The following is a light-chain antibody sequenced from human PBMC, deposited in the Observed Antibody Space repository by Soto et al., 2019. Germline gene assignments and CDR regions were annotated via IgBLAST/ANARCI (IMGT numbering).Light chain of an antibody. CDR2: GAS. CDR3: QQDGSSPT. V-gene: IGKV3-20*01. J-gene: IGKJ1*01. CDR1: QSVSNSY. Sequence: EIVLTQSPGTLSLSPGERATLSCRASQSVSNSYLAWYQQKPGQAPRLLISGASNRATGIPDRFSGSGSGTDFTLTISRLEPEDFAVYYCQQDGSSPTFGQGTKVEIK.